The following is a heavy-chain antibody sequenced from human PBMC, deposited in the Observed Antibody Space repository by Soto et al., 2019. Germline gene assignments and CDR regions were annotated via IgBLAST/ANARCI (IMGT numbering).Heavy chain of an antibody. D-gene: IGHD5-18*01. Sequence: HVQLQESGPGLVKPSQTLSLTCTVSGGSISSGGYYWSWVRQHPGEGLECIGYIYYSGSTNYNSSIKSQVTISVDTAKKQFSLKLSSVTAADTAVYYCASRIQLFAWYFDLWGRGTLVTVSS. CDR3: ASRIQLFAWYFDL. CDR2: IYYSGST. V-gene: IGHV4-31*01. CDR1: GGSISSGGYY. J-gene: IGHJ2*01.